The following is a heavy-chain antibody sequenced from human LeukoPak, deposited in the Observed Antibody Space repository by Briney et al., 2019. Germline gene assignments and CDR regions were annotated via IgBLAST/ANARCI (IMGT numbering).Heavy chain of an antibody. CDR3: AKNRGQQLACFYY. D-gene: IGHD6-13*01. CDR1: GFTFSSYA. CDR2: ISGSGGST. J-gene: IGHJ4*02. Sequence: PGGSLRLSCAASGFTFSSYAMSWVRQAPGKGLEWVSAISGSGGSTYYADSVKGRFTIARDNSKNRLYLQMNSVRAEDTAVYYCAKNRGQQLACFYYWGQGTLVTVSS. V-gene: IGHV3-23*01.